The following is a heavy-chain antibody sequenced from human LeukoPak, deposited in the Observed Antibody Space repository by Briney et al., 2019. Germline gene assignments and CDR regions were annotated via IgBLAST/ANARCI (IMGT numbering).Heavy chain of an antibody. D-gene: IGHD5-18*01. CDR1: GYTFTSYG. Sequence: ASVTVSCTASGYTFTSYGISWVRQAPGQGLEWMGWISAYNGNTNYAQKLQGRVTMTTDTSTSTAYMELRSLRPDDTAVYYCARVDTAMVNFDYWGQGTLVTVSS. J-gene: IGHJ4*02. V-gene: IGHV1-18*01. CDR3: ARVDTAMVNFDY. CDR2: ISAYNGNT.